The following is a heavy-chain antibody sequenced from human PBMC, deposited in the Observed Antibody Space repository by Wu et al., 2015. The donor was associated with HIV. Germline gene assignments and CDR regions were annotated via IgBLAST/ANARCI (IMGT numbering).Heavy chain of an antibody. CDR3: ATSRGSTVTWGNYYYGMDV. D-gene: IGHD4-17*01. CDR1: GYTLTELS. CDR2: FDPEDGET. J-gene: IGHJ6*02. Sequence: QVQLVQSGAEVKKPGASVKVSCKVSGYTLTELSMHWVRQAPGKGLEWMGGFDPEDGETIYAQKFQGRVTMTEDTSTDTAYMELSSLRSEDTAVYYCATSRGSTVTWGNYYYGMDVWGQGTTVTVSS. V-gene: IGHV1-24*01.